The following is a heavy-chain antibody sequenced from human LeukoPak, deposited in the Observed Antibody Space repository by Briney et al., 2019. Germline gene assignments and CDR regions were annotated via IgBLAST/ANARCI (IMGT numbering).Heavy chain of an antibody. V-gene: IGHV1-18*01. CDR1: GYTFTSYG. D-gene: IGHD3-3*01. Sequence: ASVKVSCKASGYTFTSYGISWVRQAPGQGLEWMGWISAYNGNTNYAQKLQGRVTMTTDTSTSTAYMELRSLRSDDTAVYYCAREAHYDFWSGYYYYYYYMDVWGKGTTVTVSS. CDR2: ISAYNGNT. J-gene: IGHJ6*03. CDR3: AREAHYDFWSGYYYYYYYMDV.